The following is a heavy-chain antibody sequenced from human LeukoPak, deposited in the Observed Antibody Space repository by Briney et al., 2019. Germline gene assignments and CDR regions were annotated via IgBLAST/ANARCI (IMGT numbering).Heavy chain of an antibody. CDR1: GYIYTGYF. CDR2: INHNSGGT. Sequence: GSVKVSCKASGYIYTGYFMHGVRQAPGQGLEWMGWINHNSGGTKYAQKFQGRVSMTRDTSISTAYMELSRLRSDDTAVYYWARDLTTVRYYYYYGIDVWGQGTTVTVSS. D-gene: IGHD4-17*01. J-gene: IGHJ6*02. V-gene: IGHV1-2*02. CDR3: ARDLTTVRYYYYYGIDV.